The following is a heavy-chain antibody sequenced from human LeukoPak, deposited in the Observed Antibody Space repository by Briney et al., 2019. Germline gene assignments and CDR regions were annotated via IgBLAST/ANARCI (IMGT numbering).Heavy chain of an antibody. D-gene: IGHD3-22*01. CDR1: GFTVSSNY. V-gene: IGHV3-7*01. CDR2: IKQDGSEK. J-gene: IGHJ3*02. CDR3: AKDGFTMIVAWAGRAFDI. Sequence: PGGSLRLSCAASGFTVSSNYMSWVRQAPGKGLEWVANIKQDGSEKYYVDSVRGRFTISRDNAKNSLYLQMNSLRAEDTAVYYCAKDGFTMIVAWAGRAFDIWGQGTMVTVSS.